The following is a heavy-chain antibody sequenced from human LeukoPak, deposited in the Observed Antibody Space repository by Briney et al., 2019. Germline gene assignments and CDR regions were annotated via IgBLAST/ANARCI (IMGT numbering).Heavy chain of an antibody. CDR2: ISGSGGST. D-gene: IGHD4/OR15-4a*01. Sequence: GGSLRLSSAASGFTFSSNAMSWVPQAQGKGLEWVSAISGSGGSTYYADSVKGRFTISRDNSKNTLYLQMNSLRAEDTAVYYCAKTYGACDYWGQGTLVTVSS. V-gene: IGHV3-23*01. J-gene: IGHJ4*02. CDR3: AKTYGACDY. CDR1: GFTFSSNA.